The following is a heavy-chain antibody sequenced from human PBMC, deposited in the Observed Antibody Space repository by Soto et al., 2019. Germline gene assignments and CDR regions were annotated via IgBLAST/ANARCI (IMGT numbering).Heavy chain of an antibody. D-gene: IGHD3-10*01. CDR3: AGPYGSGSYLDAFDI. Sequence: ASVKVSCKASGYTFTSYGISWVRQAPGQGLEWMGWISAYNGNTNYAQKLQGRVTMTTDTSTSTAYMELRSLRSDDTAVYYCAGPYGSGSYLDAFDIWGQGTMVTVSS. V-gene: IGHV1-18*01. J-gene: IGHJ3*02. CDR2: ISAYNGNT. CDR1: GYTFTSYG.